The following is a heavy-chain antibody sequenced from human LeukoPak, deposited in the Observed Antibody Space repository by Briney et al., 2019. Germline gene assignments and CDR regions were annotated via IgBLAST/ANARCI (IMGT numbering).Heavy chain of an antibody. Sequence: GGSLRLSCAASGFTFSSYWMSWVRQAPGKGLEWVANIKQDGSEKYYVDSVKGRFTISRDNAKNSLYLEMNSLRAEDTAVYYCARDFVRLGFAHYFEYWGQGTLVTVSS. V-gene: IGHV3-7*01. CDR1: GFTFSSYW. D-gene: IGHD3-16*01. J-gene: IGHJ4*02. CDR3: ARDFVRLGFAHYFEY. CDR2: IKQDGSEK.